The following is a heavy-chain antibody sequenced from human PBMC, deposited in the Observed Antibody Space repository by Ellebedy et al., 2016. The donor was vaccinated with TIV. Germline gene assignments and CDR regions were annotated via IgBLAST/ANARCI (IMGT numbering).Heavy chain of an antibody. V-gene: IGHV3-7*01. Sequence: GESLKISCAASGFTFSRYWMNWVRQAPGKGLEWVANIKQDGREKYYMDSVKGRFTISRDNAKNSLYLQMNSLRAEDTAVYYCARDRESLVAATYMDVWGKGTTVTVSS. CDR3: ARDRESLVAATYMDV. CDR1: GFTFSRYW. CDR2: IKQDGREK. J-gene: IGHJ6*03. D-gene: IGHD6-6*01.